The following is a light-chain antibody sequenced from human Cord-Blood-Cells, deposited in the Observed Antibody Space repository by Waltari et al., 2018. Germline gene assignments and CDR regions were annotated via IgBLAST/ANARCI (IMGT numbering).Light chain of an antibody. CDR2: EVS. Sequence: QSALTQPASVSGSPGQSITISCTGTRSAVGGYNYVSWYQQHPGKAPKLMIYEVSNRPSGVSNRFSGSKSGNTASLTISGLQAEDEADYYCSSYTSSSTLWVFGTGTKVTVL. J-gene: IGLJ1*01. CDR1: RSAVGGYNY. V-gene: IGLV2-14*01. CDR3: SSYTSSSTLWV.